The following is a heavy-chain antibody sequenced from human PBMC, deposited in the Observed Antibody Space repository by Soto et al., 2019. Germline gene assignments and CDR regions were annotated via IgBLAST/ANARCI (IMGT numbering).Heavy chain of an antibody. Sequence: GGSLRLSCAASGFTFSSYAMSWVRQAPGKGLEWVSAISGSGGSTYYADSVKGRFTISRDNSKNMLYLQMNSLRAEDTAVYYCAKARGSTTPAPGSYWGQGTLVTVSS. CDR1: GFTFSSYA. CDR2: ISGSGGST. CDR3: AKARGSTTPAPGSY. V-gene: IGHV3-23*01. D-gene: IGHD2-2*01. J-gene: IGHJ4*02.